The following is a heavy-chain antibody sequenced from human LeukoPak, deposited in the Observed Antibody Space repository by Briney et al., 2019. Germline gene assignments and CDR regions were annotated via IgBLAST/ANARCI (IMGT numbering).Heavy chain of an antibody. Sequence: GGSLRLSCAAPGFTFSDYDMHWVRQATGKGLEWVSAIGTAGDTYYTGSVKGRFTISRENAKNSLYLQMNSLRAGDAAVYYCARVAKERVGGVYYFDYWGQGTLVTVSS. CDR1: GFTFSDYD. V-gene: IGHV3-13*01. CDR3: ARVAKERVGGVYYFDY. D-gene: IGHD1-1*01. CDR2: IGTAGDT. J-gene: IGHJ4*02.